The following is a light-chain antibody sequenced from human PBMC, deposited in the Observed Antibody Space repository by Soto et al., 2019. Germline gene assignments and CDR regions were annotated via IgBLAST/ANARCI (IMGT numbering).Light chain of an antibody. CDR3: SSYTSSSTLLV. CDR2: EVS. J-gene: IGLJ2*01. Sequence: QSALTQPASVSGSPGQSITISCTGTSSDVGGYNYVSWYQQHPGKAPKLMIYEVSNRPSGVSNRFSGSKSGNTASLTISGLQAEDEADYYCSSYTSSSTLLVFGAGTTLTVL. V-gene: IGLV2-14*01. CDR1: SSDVGGYNY.